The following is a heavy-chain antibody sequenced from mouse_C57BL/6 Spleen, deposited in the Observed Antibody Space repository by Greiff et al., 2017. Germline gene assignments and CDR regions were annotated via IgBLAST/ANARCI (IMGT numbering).Heavy chain of an antibody. CDR3: ARSDGAY. CDR2: IYPSDSET. V-gene: IGHV1-61*01. J-gene: IGHJ3*01. Sequence: QVQLQQPGAELVRPGSSVKLSCKASGYTFTSYWMDWVKQRPGQGLEWIGNIYPSDSETHYNQKFKDKATLTVDKSSRTAYMQLSSLTSEDSAVYYWARSDGAYWGQGTLVTVSA. CDR1: GYTFTSYW.